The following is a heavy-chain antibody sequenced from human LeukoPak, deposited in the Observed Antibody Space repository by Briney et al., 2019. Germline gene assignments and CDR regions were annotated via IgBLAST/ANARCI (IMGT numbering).Heavy chain of an antibody. CDR3: AKEASNSSGWFLYYYYYMDV. Sequence: PGGSLRLSCAASGFTLSSYGMHWVRQAPGKGLEWVAFIRYDGSNKYYADSVKGRFTISRDNSKNTLYLQMNSLRAEDTAVYYCAKEASNSSGWFLYYYYYMDVWGKGTTVTISS. D-gene: IGHD6-19*01. J-gene: IGHJ6*03. V-gene: IGHV3-30*02. CDR1: GFTLSSYG. CDR2: IRYDGSNK.